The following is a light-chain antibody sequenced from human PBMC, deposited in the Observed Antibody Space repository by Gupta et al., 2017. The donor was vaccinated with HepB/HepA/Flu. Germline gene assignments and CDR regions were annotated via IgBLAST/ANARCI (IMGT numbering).Light chain of an antibody. J-gene: IGKJ4*01. CDR2: DAS. CDR1: QSVSSY. V-gene: IGKV3-11*01. CDR3: QHRAQWPLT. Sequence: EIVLTQSPATLSLSPGERATLSCRASQSVSSYLAWYQQKPGQAPRLLIYDASNRATGIPARFSGSASGTDFTLTISSLEPEDFAVYYCQHRAQWPLTFGGGTKVEI.